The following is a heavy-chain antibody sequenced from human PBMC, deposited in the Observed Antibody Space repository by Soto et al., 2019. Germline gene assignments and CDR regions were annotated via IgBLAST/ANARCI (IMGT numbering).Heavy chain of an antibody. V-gene: IGHV4-59*08. J-gene: IGHJ4*02. CDR1: SDSISSYY. CDR2: TDYSGNT. CDR3: ARAVGDPLYYLDY. D-gene: IGHD6-19*01. Sequence: SETLSLTCTVSSDSISSYYWIWIRQSPGKGLEWIGYTDYSGNTNYNPSLRSRVTISGDTSKNQFSLRLSSVTAADTAVYYCARAVGDPLYYLDYWGQGTLVTVSS.